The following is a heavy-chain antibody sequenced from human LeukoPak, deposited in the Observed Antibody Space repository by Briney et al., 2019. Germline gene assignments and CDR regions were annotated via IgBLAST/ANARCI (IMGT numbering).Heavy chain of an antibody. CDR3: ARGLRGPDF. CDR2: INNDGTDA. CDR1: GFTFSNYW. D-gene: IGHD3-16*01. V-gene: IGHV3-74*01. Sequence: GGSLRLSCASSGFTFSNYWMHWVRHVPGEGLVWVSRINNDGTDATYADSVKGRFTISRDNAKNTLFLQMNSLRAEDTSMYYCARGLRGPDFWGQGTLVTVSS. J-gene: IGHJ4*02.